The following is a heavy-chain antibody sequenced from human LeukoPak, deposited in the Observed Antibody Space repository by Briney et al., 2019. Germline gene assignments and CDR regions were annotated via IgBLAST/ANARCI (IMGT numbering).Heavy chain of an antibody. CDR2: ISSSSSYI. J-gene: IGHJ4*02. V-gene: IGHV3-21*01. CDR3: SRVILAAAGKGDY. Sequence: GGSLRLSCAASGFTFSSYGMNWVRQAPGKGLEWVSSISSSSSYIYYADSVKGRFTISRDNAKNSLYLQMNSLRAEDTAVYYCSRVILAAAGKGDYWGQGTLVTVSS. CDR1: GFTFSSYG. D-gene: IGHD6-13*01.